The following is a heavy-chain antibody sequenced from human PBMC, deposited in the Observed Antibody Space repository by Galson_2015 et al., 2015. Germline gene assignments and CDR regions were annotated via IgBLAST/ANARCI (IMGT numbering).Heavy chain of an antibody. V-gene: IGHV3-23*01. CDR3: AKGAGSSSLRTYFDY. J-gene: IGHJ4*02. D-gene: IGHD6-6*01. CDR1: GFTFSSYA. Sequence: SLRLSCAASGFTFSSYAMGWVRQAPGKGLEWVSGVSTSGSSTYYADSVKGRFTISRDNSKNTLYLQMNSLRADDTAVYYCAKGAGSSSLRTYFDYWGQGTLVTVSS. CDR2: VSTSGSST.